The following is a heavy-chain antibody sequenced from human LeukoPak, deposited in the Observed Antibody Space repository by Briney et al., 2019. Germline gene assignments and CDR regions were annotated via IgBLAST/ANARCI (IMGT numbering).Heavy chain of an antibody. J-gene: IGHJ3*02. CDR3: STDSIGYYGDAFDI. D-gene: IGHD3-22*01. CDR1: GFTFSGYA. V-gene: IGHV3-23*01. Sequence: PGGSLRLTCAASGFTFSGYAMSWVRQAPGKGLEWVSAISGSGGSTYYAGSVKGRFTISRDNSKNTLYLQMNSLRAEDTAVYYCSTDSIGYYGDAFDIWGQGTMATVSS. CDR2: ISGSGGST.